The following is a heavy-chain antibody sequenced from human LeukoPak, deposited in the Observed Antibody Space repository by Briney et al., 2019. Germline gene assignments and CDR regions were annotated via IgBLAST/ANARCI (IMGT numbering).Heavy chain of an antibody. CDR1: GGSIRSSSYY. Sequence: SETLSLTCTVSGGSIRSSSYYWSWIRQPPGKGLEWIGEINHSGSTNYNPSLKSRVTISVDTSKNQFSLKLSSVTAADTAVYYCARLRYSSSRAHIRWFDPWGQGTLVTVSS. V-gene: IGHV4-39*07. J-gene: IGHJ5*02. CDR2: INHSGST. D-gene: IGHD6-13*01. CDR3: ARLRYSSSRAHIRWFDP.